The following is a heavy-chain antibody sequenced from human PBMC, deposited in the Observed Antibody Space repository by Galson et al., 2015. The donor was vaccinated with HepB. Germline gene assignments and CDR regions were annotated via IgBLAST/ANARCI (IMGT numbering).Heavy chain of an antibody. J-gene: IGHJ4*02. V-gene: IGHV4-59*01. CDR1: GGSISNYY. Sequence: SLTCTVSGGSISNYYWSWIRQPPGKGLEWIGYTYHSGSTSYNPSLKSRATISVDTSKNQFSLKVTSMTAADTAVYYCARDREFGYWGQGTLVTVSS. D-gene: IGHD3-10*01. CDR2: TYHSGST. CDR3: ARDREFGY.